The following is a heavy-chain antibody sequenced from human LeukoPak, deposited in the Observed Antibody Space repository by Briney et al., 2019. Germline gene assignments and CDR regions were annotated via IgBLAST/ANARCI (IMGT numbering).Heavy chain of an antibody. V-gene: IGHV1-2*02. CDR3: ARGRRVGGTLAPLGI. D-gene: IGHD1-26*01. Sequence: ASVKVSCKASGYTFTGYYMHWVRQAPGQGREWMGWINPNSGGTNYAQKFQGRVTMTRDTSISPAYMELSRLRSDGTAVYYCARGRRVGGTLAPLGIWGQGTLVTVSS. J-gene: IGHJ4*02. CDR1: GYTFTGYY. CDR2: INPNSGGT.